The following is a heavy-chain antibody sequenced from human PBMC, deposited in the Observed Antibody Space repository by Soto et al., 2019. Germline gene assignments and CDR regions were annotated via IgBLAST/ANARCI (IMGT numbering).Heavy chain of an antibody. D-gene: IGHD3-10*01. Sequence: GGSLRLSCAASGFTFDDYAMHWVRQAPGKGLEWVSGISWNSGSIGYADSVKGRFTISRDNAKNSLYLQMNSLRAEDTALYYCAKDISAHSRTGLDYWGQGTLVTVSS. CDR2: ISWNSGSI. V-gene: IGHV3-9*01. CDR3: AKDISAHSRTGLDY. J-gene: IGHJ4*02. CDR1: GFTFDDYA.